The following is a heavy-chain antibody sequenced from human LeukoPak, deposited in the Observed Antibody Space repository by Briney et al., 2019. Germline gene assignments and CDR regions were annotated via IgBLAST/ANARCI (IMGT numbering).Heavy chain of an antibody. CDR3: ARXAGXXXPLDY. CDR2: ISTTGSP. Sequence: PSETLSLTCNISGASLKTFYWTWIRQPAGKGLEWIGRISTTGSPNYNAYLKSRLSISMDTSRSQFSLKLSSVTAADTAVYYCARXAGXXXPLDYWGXGTLVTVS. J-gene: IGHJ4*02. CDR1: GASLKTFY. V-gene: IGHV4-4*07.